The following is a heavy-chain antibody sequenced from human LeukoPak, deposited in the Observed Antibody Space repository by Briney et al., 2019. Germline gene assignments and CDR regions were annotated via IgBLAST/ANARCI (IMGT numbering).Heavy chain of an antibody. CDR2: IDYNGGT. J-gene: IGHJ4*02. CDR3: ARHQLNFDY. V-gene: IGHV4-59*08. Sequence: SETLSLTCTVSGGSISSYYWSWIRQPPGKGLEWIGYIDYNGGTNYNPPLKSRVTISVDTSKNQFSLKLSSVTAADTAVYYCARHQLNFDYWGQGILVTVSS. CDR1: GGSISSYY. D-gene: IGHD1-1*01.